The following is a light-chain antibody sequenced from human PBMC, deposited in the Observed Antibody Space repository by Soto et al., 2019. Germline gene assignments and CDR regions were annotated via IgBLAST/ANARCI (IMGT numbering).Light chain of an antibody. CDR2: GAS. CDR1: QSVSTN. J-gene: IGKJ1*01. CDR3: QQYYTWPRT. V-gene: IGKV3-15*01. Sequence: EIEMTQSPGTLSVSPGDGATLSCRASQSVSTNLAWYQQKPDQAPRLLIYGASTTATGMPARFSGSGSGTEFTLTISSLQSEDFAVYYCQQYYTWPRTFGQGTRVEIK.